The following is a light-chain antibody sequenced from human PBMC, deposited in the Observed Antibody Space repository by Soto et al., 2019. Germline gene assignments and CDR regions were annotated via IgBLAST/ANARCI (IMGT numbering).Light chain of an antibody. J-gene: IGLJ1*01. V-gene: IGLV1-44*01. Sequence: QSVLTQPPSASGTPGQIVAISCSGSRSNIGSNTVTWYQQLPGTAPKLLIYSTSQRSSGVPGRFSGAKSCASASLSISGLQSEDEADYYCAAWDDRMDVYVFGKGTKVTVL. CDR3: AAWDDRMDVYV. CDR2: STS. CDR1: RSNIGSNT.